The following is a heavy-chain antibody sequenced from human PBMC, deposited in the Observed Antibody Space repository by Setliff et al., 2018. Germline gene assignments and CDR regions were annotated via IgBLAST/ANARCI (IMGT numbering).Heavy chain of an antibody. Sequence: GASVKVSCKDSGYTFSTYGISWVRQAPGQGLEWMGWISAYNGNTNYAQRFQGRVTMTTDTSTSTAYMELSRLRSDDTAVYYCARDLLYSGSYFGYYYGMDVWGQGTTVTVSS. CDR3: ARDLLYSGSYFGYYYGMDV. CDR2: ISAYNGNT. D-gene: IGHD1-26*01. V-gene: IGHV1-18*01. J-gene: IGHJ6*02. CDR1: GYTFSTYG.